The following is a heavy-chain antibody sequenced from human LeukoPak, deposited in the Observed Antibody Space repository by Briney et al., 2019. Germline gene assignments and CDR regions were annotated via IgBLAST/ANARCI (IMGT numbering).Heavy chain of an antibody. D-gene: IGHD3-3*01. CDR3: ARAALRFLESPFDP. CDR1: GGTFSSYA. J-gene: IGHJ5*02. V-gene: IGHV1-69*05. Sequence: GASAKVSCKASGGTFSSYAISWVRQAPGQGLEWMGGIIPIFGTANYAQKFQGRVTITTDESTSTAYMELSSLRSEDTAVYYCARAALRFLESPFDPWGQGTLVTVSS. CDR2: IIPIFGTA.